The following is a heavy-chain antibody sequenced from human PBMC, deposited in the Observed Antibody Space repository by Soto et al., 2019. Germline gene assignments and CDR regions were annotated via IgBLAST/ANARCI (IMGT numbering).Heavy chain of an antibody. CDR3: ARDSNYYDSSGYYEGSYYFDY. CDR2: ISGSSSTI. D-gene: IGHD3-22*01. V-gene: IGHV3-48*02. Sequence: PGGSLRLSCAASGFTFSSYSMNWVRQAPGKGLEWVSYISGSSSTIYYADSVKGRFTISRDNAKNSLYLQMNSLRDEDTAVYYCARDSNYYDSSGYYEGSYYFDYWGQGTLVTVSS. J-gene: IGHJ4*02. CDR1: GFTFSSYS.